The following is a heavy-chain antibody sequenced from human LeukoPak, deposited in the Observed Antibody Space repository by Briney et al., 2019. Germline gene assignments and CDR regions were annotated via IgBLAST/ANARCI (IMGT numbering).Heavy chain of an antibody. CDR2: IRNDGSKE. CDR1: GFTFRDFG. D-gene: IGHD3-16*01. V-gene: IGHV3-30*02. Sequence: GGSLRLSCAASGFTFRDFGMHWVRQAPGKGLEWVSFIRNDGSKEYYPDSVKGRFTISRDNSRTTLYLQMNSLRIEDTAVYYCVKGGSTSHNWFDPWGQGILVTVSS. J-gene: IGHJ5*02. CDR3: VKGGSTSHNWFDP.